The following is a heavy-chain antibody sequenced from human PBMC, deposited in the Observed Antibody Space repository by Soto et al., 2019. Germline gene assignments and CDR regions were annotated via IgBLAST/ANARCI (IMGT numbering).Heavy chain of an antibody. CDR3: ARHRRSSGPDAFDI. D-gene: IGHD6-19*01. Sequence: PXDSLTISCKGSGYSFTSYWIGLVRQMPGKGLEWMGIIYPGDSDTRYSPSFQGQVTISADKSISTAYLQWSSLKASDTAMYYCARHRRSSGPDAFDIWGQGTMVTVSS. CDR2: IYPGDSDT. CDR1: GYSFTSYW. V-gene: IGHV5-51*01. J-gene: IGHJ3*02.